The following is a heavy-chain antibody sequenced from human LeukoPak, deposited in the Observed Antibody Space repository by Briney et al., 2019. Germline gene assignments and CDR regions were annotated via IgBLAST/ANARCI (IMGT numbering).Heavy chain of an antibody. CDR2: IYYSGST. J-gene: IGHJ4*02. V-gene: IGHV4-39*07. Sequence: SETLSLTCTVSGGSISSSSYYWGWIRQPPGKGLEWIGSIYYSGSTYYNPSLKSRVTISVDTSKNQFSLKLSSVTAADTAVYYCAREGGPYRPLDYSGQGTLVTVAS. CDR1: GGSISSSSYY. CDR3: AREGGPYRPLDY.